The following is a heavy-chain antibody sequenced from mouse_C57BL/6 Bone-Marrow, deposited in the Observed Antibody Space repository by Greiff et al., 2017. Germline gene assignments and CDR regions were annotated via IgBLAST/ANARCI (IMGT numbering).Heavy chain of an antibody. J-gene: IGHJ1*03. CDR2: IDPSDSST. Sequence: VQLQQPGAELVMPGASVKLSCKASGYTFTSYWMHWVKQRPGQGLEWIGEIDPSDSSTNYNQKFKGKSTLTVDKSSSTAYMQLSSLTSEDSAVYYCARSNYYGSSLLYWYFDVWGTGTTVTVSS. CDR3: ARSNYYGSSLLYWYFDV. CDR1: GYTFTSYW. V-gene: IGHV1-69*01. D-gene: IGHD1-1*01.